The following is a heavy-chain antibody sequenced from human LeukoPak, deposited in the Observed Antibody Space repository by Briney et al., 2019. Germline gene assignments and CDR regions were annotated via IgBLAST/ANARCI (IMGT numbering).Heavy chain of an antibody. CDR2: ISAVGTYI. CDR1: GFTFRSYT. Sequence: PGGSLRLSCAASGFTFRSYTIHWVRQAPGKGLEWVSSISAVGTYIYYADSVKGRFTISRDNVEKSAYRELSGLTGQDTSIYYCARGGIAGRAVYYYYMDVWGKGTTVTVSS. J-gene: IGHJ6*03. CDR3: ARGGIAGRAVYYYYMDV. D-gene: IGHD6-6*01. V-gene: IGHV3-21*01.